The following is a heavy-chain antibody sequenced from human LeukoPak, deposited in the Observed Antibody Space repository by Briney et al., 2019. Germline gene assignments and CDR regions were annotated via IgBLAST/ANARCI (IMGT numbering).Heavy chain of an antibody. J-gene: IGHJ6*02. CDR3: ARGRVPTIHHYYGMDV. CDR1: GGTFSSYA. V-gene: IGHV1-69*04. CDR2: IIPILGIA. Sequence: SVKVSCKASGGTFSSYAISWVRQAPGQGLEWMGRIIPILGIANYAQKFQGRVTITADKSTSTAYMELSSLRSEDTAVYYCARGRVPTIHHYYGMDVWGQGTTVTVSS. D-gene: IGHD5-12*01.